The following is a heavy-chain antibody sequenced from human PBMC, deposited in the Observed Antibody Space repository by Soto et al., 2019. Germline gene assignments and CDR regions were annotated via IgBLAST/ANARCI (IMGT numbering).Heavy chain of an antibody. D-gene: IGHD3-9*01. CDR3: ARHPDAFDWFFDY. CDR2: IFHTGNT. Sequence: PSETLSLTCSVSDDSISSYYWSWLRQPPGKGLEWIGYIFHTGNTDYNPSLKSRVTISADTSNQFSLKLSSVTAADTAVYYCARHPDAFDWFFDYWGQGTLVTVSS. J-gene: IGHJ4*02. CDR1: DDSISSYY. V-gene: IGHV4-59*08.